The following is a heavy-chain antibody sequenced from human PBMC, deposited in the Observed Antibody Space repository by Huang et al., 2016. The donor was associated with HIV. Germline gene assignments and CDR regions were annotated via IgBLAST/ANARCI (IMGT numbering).Heavy chain of an antibody. Sequence: QITLKESGPTLVKPTQTLTLTCTFSWFSLCTSGVGVGWIRQPPGRGLEWLALIHWNNDKHYNSSLKSRLTITKDTSKNQVVLKMASVDPLDTATYYCARRAASGWQQEYFHLWGQGTLVTVSS. V-gene: IGHV2-5*01. CDR3: ARRAASGWQQEYFHL. CDR2: IHWNNDK. CDR1: WFSLCTSGVG. J-gene: IGHJ1*01. D-gene: IGHD6-19*01.